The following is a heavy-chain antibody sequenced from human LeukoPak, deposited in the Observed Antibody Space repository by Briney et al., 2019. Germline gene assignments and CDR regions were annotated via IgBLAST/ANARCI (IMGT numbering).Heavy chain of an antibody. CDR2: IKQDGSEK. CDR1: GFTFSNYW. V-gene: IGHV3-7*01. D-gene: IGHD2-15*01. Sequence: GGSLRLSCAASGFTFSNYWMSWVRQAPGKGLEWVANIKQDGSEKYYVDSVKGRFTISRDNAKNSLYLQMNSLRAEDTAVYYCARDPEGYCSCGSCYSHYFDYWGQGTLVTVSS. J-gene: IGHJ4*02. CDR3: ARDPEGYCSCGSCYSHYFDY.